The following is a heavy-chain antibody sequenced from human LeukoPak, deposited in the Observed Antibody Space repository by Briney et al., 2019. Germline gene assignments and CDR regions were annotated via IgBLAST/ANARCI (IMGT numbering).Heavy chain of an antibody. J-gene: IGHJ6*03. CDR3: ARVRRGRGNYYYYYMDV. CDR1: GGSISSYY. Sequence: PSETLSLTCTVSGGSISSYYWSWIRQPAGKGLEWIGRIYTSGSTNYNPSLKSRVTISVDTSKNQFSLKLSSVTAADTAVYYCARVRRGRGNYYYYYMDVWGKGTTVTISS. V-gene: IGHV4-4*07. D-gene: IGHD3-16*01. CDR2: IYTSGST.